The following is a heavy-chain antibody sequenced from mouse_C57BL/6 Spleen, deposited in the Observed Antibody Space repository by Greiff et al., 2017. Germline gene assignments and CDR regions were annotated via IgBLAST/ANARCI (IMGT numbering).Heavy chain of an antibody. V-gene: IGHV1-15*01. D-gene: IGHD1-1*01. Sequence: ESGAELVRPGASVTLSCKASGYSFTDYEMHWVKQPPVHGLEWIVAIDPDTGGTAYNQKFKGKAILTADKSPSTAYLEFRSLTSEDSAVYYCTRELLRRFAYWGQGTLVTVSA. CDR1: GYSFTDYE. CDR2: IDPDTGGT. CDR3: TRELLRRFAY. J-gene: IGHJ3*01.